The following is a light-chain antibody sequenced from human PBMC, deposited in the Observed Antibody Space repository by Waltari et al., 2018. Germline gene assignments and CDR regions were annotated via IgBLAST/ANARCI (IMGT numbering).Light chain of an antibody. V-gene: IGKV1-12*01. CDR1: QDISPC. Sequence: DIQMTQSPSSVSASVGDRVTITCRASQDISPCLAWFQQKPGKAPRLLIFAASSLQSGPPSRFSSSASATDFTITISRLQHEDVATYYCQQANNIPITFGGGTKVEIK. CDR2: AAS. J-gene: IGKJ4*02. CDR3: QQANNIPIT.